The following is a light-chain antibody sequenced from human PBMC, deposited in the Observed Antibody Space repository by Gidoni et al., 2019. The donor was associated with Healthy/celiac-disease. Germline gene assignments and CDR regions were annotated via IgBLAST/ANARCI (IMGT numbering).Light chain of an antibody. J-gene: IGKJ1*01. CDR3: QQSYSTPWT. V-gene: IGKV1-39*01. CDR1: QSISSY. CDR2: AAA. Sequence: DIQLTHSPSSLSASVGDRVTITCLASQSISSYLNWYQQKPGKAPKLLIYAAASLQSGGPSRFSGSGTGTDFTLTISSLQPEDFATYYCQQSYSTPWTFXQXTKVEIK.